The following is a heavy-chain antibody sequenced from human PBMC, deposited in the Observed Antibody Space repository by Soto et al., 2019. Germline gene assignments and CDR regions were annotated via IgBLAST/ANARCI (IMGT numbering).Heavy chain of an antibody. CDR3: ARKAYCGGGGCRGEVPC. D-gene: IGHD2-21*01. J-gene: IGHJ4*02. CDR2: IDGSGTTR. Sequence: EVQLVESGGGLVQPGGSLRLSCAASGFTFSAYSMNWVRQAPGKGLEWVSSIDGSGTTRDYADFVKGRFDISRDNAKNTRYLEMDGLSDEDMVVYECARKAYCGGGGCRGEVPCGGQGTLVTVTS. V-gene: IGHV3-48*02. CDR1: GFTFSAYS.